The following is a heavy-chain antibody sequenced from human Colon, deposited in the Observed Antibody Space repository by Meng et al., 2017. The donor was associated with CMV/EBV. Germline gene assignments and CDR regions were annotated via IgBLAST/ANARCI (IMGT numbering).Heavy chain of an antibody. CDR2: MNPNSGNT. Sequence: ASVKVSCKASGYTFTSYDINWVRQATGQGLEWMGWMNPNSGNTGYAQKFQGRVTITRNTSISTAYMELSSLRSDDTAVYYCARVVVIPADYYTMDVWGQGTTVTVSS. CDR3: ARVVVIPADYYTMDV. V-gene: IGHV1-8*03. D-gene: IGHD2-2*01. CDR1: GYTFTSYD. J-gene: IGHJ6*02.